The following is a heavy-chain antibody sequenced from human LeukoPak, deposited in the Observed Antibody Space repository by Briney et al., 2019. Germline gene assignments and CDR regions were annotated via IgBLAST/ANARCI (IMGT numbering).Heavy chain of an antibody. CDR3: AAYNSSSGDYFDY. CDR2: IKQDGSEK. Sequence: GGSLRLSCAASGFTFSSYWMSWVRQAPGKGLEWVANIKQDGSEKYYVDSVKGRFTISRDNAKNTLYLQMNSLRAEDTAVYYCAAYNSSSGDYFDYWGQGTLVTVSS. V-gene: IGHV3-7*01. CDR1: GFTFSSYW. D-gene: IGHD6-6*01. J-gene: IGHJ4*02.